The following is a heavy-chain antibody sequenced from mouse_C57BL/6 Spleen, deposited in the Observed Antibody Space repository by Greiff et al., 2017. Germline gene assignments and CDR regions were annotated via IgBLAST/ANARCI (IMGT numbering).Heavy chain of an antibody. J-gene: IGHJ2*01. CDR1: GFNIKDDY. CDR3: TTDYYGNYNY. CDR2: IDPENGDT. V-gene: IGHV14-4*01. D-gene: IGHD2-1*01. Sequence: EVKLMESGAELVRPGASVKLSCTASGFNIKDDYMHWVKQRPEQGLEWIGWIDPENGDTEYASKFQGKATITADTSSNTAYLQLSSLTSEDTAVYYCTTDYYGNYNYWGQGTTLTVSS.